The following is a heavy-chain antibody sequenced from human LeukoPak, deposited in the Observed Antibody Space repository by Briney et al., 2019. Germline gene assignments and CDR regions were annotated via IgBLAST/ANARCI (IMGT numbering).Heavy chain of an antibody. D-gene: IGHD3-10*01. CDR2: IYPGDSDT. J-gene: IGHJ6*02. Sequence: GESLKISCKGSGYSFTSYWIGWVRQMPGKGLEWMGIIYPGDSDTRYSPSFQGQVTISADKSISTAYPQWSSLKASDTAMYYCATTSGEERPAADYYYGMDVWGQGTTVTVSS. CDR3: ATTSGEERPAADYYYGMDV. CDR1: GYSFTSYW. V-gene: IGHV5-51*01.